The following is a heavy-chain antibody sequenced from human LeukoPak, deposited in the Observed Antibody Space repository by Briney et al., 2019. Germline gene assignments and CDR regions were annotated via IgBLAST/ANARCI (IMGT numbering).Heavy chain of an antibody. D-gene: IGHD3-10*01. CDR1: GYTLTELS. J-gene: IGHJ4*02. CDR3: ARNAVTGTMVRGARQGRFDY. Sequence: ASVKVSCKVSGYTLTELSMHWVRQAPGEGLEWMGGFDPEDGETIYAQKFQGRVTITADESTSTAYMELSSLRSEDTAVYYCARNAVTGTMVRGARQGRFDYWGQGTLVTVSS. V-gene: IGHV1-24*01. CDR2: FDPEDGET.